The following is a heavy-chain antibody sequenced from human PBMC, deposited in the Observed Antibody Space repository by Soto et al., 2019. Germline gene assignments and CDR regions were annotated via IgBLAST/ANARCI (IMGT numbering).Heavy chain of an antibody. CDR1: GFTFSNYI. CDR3: ARDDEGGSYCDLGY. V-gene: IGHV3-30-3*01. J-gene: IGHJ4*02. D-gene: IGHD3-10*01. CDR2: ILHDGNNK. Sequence: QVQLVVSGGGVVQPGWSLRLSCAASGFTFSNYIMHWVRQAPGKGLEWVAIILHDGNNKYYADSVKGRFTISRDNSKNTLYLQMNSLRNEDTAIYYCARDDEGGSYCDLGYWGQGTLVTVSS.